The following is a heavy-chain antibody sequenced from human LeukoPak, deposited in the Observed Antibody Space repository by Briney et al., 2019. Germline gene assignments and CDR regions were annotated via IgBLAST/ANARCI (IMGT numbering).Heavy chain of an antibody. D-gene: IGHD1-26*01. CDR2: ISSSSSYI. J-gene: IGHJ6*03. CDR3: ARAYSARYGLGYYYMDV. CDR1: GFTFSSYS. V-gene: IGHV3-21*01. Sequence: MAGGSLRLSCAASGFTFSSYSMQWVRQAPGKGLQWVSSISSSSSYIYYADSVKGRFTISRDNAKNSVHLQINSLRAEDTAVYYCARAYSARYGLGYYYMDVWGKGTTVTISS.